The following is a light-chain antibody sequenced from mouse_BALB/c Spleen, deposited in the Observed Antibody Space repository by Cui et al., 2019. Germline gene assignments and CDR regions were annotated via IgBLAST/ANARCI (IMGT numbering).Light chain of an antibody. J-gene: IGKJ5*01. CDR3: QQWSSNPLT. CDR1: SSVSY. CDR2: LTS. V-gene: IGKV4-68*01. Sequence: QIVLTQSSALMSAPPGEKVTMTCSASSSVSYMYWYKQKPRSSPKPWIYLTSNLASGVPARFSGSGSGTSYSITISGMEAENAATYYCQQWSSNPLTFSAGTKLEL.